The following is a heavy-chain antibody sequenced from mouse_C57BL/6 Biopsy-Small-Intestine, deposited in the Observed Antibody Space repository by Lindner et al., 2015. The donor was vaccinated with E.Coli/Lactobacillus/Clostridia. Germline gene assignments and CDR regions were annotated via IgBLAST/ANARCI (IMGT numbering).Heavy chain of an antibody. CDR1: GYTFTNYW. D-gene: IGHD1-1*01. J-gene: IGHJ2*01. CDR3: ARSNYDYFDY. Sequence: VQLQESGAELVRPGTSVKMSCRASGYTFTNYWINWAKQRPGHGLEWIGDIYPGGGCTNYNEKFKGKATLTADKSSSTAYMQFTSLTSEDSAIYYCARSNYDYFDYWGQGTTLTVSS. V-gene: IGHV1-63*01. CDR2: IYPGGGCT.